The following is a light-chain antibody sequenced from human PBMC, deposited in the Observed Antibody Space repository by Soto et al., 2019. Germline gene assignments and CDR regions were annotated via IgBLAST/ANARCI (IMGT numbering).Light chain of an antibody. CDR3: QQYSVYPIT. J-gene: IGKJ5*01. CDR1: QSISSW. CDR2: KAS. V-gene: IGKV1-5*03. Sequence: DIQMTQSPSTLSASVGDRVTITCRASQSISSWLAWYQQKPGKAPKSLIYKASSLESGVPSRFSGGGSGTEFTLTISSLQPDDFATYYCQQYSVYPITFGQGTRLEIK.